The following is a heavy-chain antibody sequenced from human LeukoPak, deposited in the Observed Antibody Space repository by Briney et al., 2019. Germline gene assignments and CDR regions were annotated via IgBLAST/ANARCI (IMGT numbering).Heavy chain of an antibody. J-gene: IGHJ4*02. V-gene: IGHV5-10-1*01. D-gene: IGHD6-13*01. CDR2: IDPSDSYT. Sequence: GESLRISCKGSGYSFTSYWISWVRQMPGKGLEWMGRIDPSDSYTNYSPSFQGHVTISADRSISTAYLQWSSLKASDTAMYYCARAYGSSWYQEYWGQGTLVTVSS. CDR3: ARAYGSSWYQEY. CDR1: GYSFTSYW.